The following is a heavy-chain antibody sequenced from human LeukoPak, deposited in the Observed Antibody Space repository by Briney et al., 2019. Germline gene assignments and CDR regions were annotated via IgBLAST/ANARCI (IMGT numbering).Heavy chain of an antibody. D-gene: IGHD3-22*01. CDR2: ISGSGGST. CDR1: GFTFRSYA. Sequence: GGSLRLSCVASGFTFRSYAMSWVRQAPGKGLEWVSAISGSGGSTYYADSVKGRFTISRENAKNSLYLQMNSLRAGDTAVYYCARARGADYYDSSSPTDAFDIWGQGTMVTVSS. V-gene: IGHV3-23*01. J-gene: IGHJ3*02. CDR3: ARARGADYYDSSSPTDAFDI.